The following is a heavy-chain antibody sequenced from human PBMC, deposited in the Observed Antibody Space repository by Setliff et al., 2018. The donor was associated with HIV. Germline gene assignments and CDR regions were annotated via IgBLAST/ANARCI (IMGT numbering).Heavy chain of an antibody. V-gene: IGHV4-4*08. CDR1: GGSINSYY. CDR2: VSTSGST. CDR3: ARGLRSSTYYYYYYMDV. D-gene: IGHD6-6*01. Sequence: SETLSLTCTVSGGSINSYYWSWIRLPPGRGLEWIGYVSTSGSTKYNPSLKSRLTIFMDTSKSQLSLWLSSVTAADTATYYCARGLRSSTYYYYYYMDVWGKGTTVTVSS. J-gene: IGHJ6*03.